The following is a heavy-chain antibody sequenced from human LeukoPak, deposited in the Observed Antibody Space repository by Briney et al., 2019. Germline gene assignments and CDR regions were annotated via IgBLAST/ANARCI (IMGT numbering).Heavy chain of an antibody. V-gene: IGHV1-24*01. J-gene: IGHJ6*02. CDR1: GGTFSSYA. Sequence: ASVKVSCKASGGTFSSYAISWVRQAPGKGLEWMGGFDPEDGETIYAQKFQGRVTMTEDTSTDTAYMELSSLRSEDTAVYYCATGFYYYDSSGYYYYYYGMDVWGQGTTVTVSS. D-gene: IGHD3-22*01. CDR2: FDPEDGET. CDR3: ATGFYYYDSSGYYYYYYGMDV.